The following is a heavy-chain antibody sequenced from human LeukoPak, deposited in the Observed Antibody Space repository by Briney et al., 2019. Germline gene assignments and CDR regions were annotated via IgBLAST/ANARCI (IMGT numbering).Heavy chain of an antibody. V-gene: IGHV3-30*03. CDR3: AREGNYYFDY. CDR2: ISYDGRNH. J-gene: IGHJ4*02. CDR1: GFKFSTYG. Sequence: QPGGSLRLSCVASGFKFSTYGMHWVRQPPGKGLEWVAVISYDGRNHSYADSVKGRFTISRDNAKNSLYLQMNSLRVEDTAVYFCAREGNYYFDYWGQGTLVTVSS.